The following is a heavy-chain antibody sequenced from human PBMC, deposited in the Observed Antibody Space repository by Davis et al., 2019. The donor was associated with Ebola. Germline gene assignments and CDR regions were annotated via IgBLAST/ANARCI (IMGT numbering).Heavy chain of an antibody. V-gene: IGHV3-11*06. CDR1: GFTFSDYY. D-gene: IGHD3-3*01. CDR3: ARGGIFGVVSVYYYMDV. CDR2: ISSSSSYT. Sequence: PGGSLRLSCAASGFTFSDYYMSWIRQAPGKGLEWVSYISSSSSYTNYADSVKGRFTISRDNAKNSLYLQMNSLRAEDTAVYYCARGGIFGVVSVYYYMDVWGKGTTVTVSS. J-gene: IGHJ6*03.